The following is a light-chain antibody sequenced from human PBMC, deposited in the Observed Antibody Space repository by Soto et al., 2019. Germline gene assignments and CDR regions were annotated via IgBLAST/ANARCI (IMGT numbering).Light chain of an antibody. CDR2: DTS. CDR3: QQRANWPPIT. CDR1: QSVSRY. V-gene: IGKV3-11*01. Sequence: EIVLTQSPATLSLSPGERATLSCRASQSVSRYLAWFQQKPGQAPRLLIFDTSNRATGVPARFSGSGSGTDFTLTISSLEPEEFAVYYCQQRANWPPITFGHGTRLEIK. J-gene: IGKJ5*01.